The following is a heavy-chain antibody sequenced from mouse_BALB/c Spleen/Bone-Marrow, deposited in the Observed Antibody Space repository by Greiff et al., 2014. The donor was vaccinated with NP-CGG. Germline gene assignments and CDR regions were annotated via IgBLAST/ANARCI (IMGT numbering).Heavy chain of an antibody. Sequence: DVKLQESGPELVKPGASVKISCKASGYSFTGYLMNWVMQSHGKSLEWIGRINPYNGDTFYNQKFTGKATLTVDKSSSTAHVELRSLASEDSAVYYCARGGLLRAMDYWGQGTSATISS. CDR3: ARGGLLRAMDY. CDR2: INPYNGDT. D-gene: IGHD2-3*01. J-gene: IGHJ4*01. CDR1: GYSFTGYL. V-gene: IGHV1-20*02.